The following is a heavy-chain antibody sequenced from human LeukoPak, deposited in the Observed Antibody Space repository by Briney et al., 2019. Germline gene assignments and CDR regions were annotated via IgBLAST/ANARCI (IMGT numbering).Heavy chain of an antibody. V-gene: IGHV4-59*01. Sequence: SETLSLTCTISGGSIRSYYWSWIRQPPGKGLEWIGYIYYSGNTNHNPSLKSRLTISIDTSKNQFSLKLSSVTAADTAVYYCARVYYSSSYDYWYFNLWGRGTLVTVSS. D-gene: IGHD6-13*01. CDR1: GGSIRSYY. J-gene: IGHJ2*01. CDR2: IYYSGNT. CDR3: ARVYYSSSYDYWYFNL.